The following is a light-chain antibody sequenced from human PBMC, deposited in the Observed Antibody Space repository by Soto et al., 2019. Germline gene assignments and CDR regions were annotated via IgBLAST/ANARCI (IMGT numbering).Light chain of an antibody. CDR2: AAS. J-gene: IGKJ3*01. V-gene: IGKV1-9*01. CDR1: QGISSY. CDR3: QHLNSYPLT. Sequence: DIQLTQSPSFLSASVGDRVTITCRASQGISSYLAWYQQKPGKAPKLLIYAASTLQSGDPSRFSGSGSGTEFTLTISSLQPADFATYYCQHLNSYPLTFGPGTKVDIQ.